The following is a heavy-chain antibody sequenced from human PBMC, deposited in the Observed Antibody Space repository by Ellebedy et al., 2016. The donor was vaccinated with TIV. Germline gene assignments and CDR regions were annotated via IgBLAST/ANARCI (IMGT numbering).Heavy chain of an antibody. CDR2: IYYSGST. CDR1: GGSVSSGSYY. V-gene: IGHV4-61*01. Sequence: SETLSLTXTVSGGSVSSGSYYWSWIRQPPGKGLEWIGYIYYSGSTNYNPSLKSRVTISVDTSKNQFSLKLSSVTAADTAVYYCARESNWNGGSYYYYYGMDVWGQGTTVTVSS. J-gene: IGHJ6*02. CDR3: ARESNWNGGSYYYYYGMDV. D-gene: IGHD1-1*01.